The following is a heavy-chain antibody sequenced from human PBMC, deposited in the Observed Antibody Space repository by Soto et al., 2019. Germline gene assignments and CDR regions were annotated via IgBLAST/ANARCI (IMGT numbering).Heavy chain of an antibody. J-gene: IGHJ4*02. CDR2: IIPIFGTA. D-gene: IGHD2-8*01. V-gene: IGHV1-69*13. Sequence: SVKVSCKASGCTFSSYAISWVRQAPGQGLEWMGGIIPIFGTANYAQKFQGRVTITADESTSTAYMELSSLRSEDTAVYYCARSPQRDCTNGVCYFDYWGQGTLVTVSS. CDR3: ARSPQRDCTNGVCYFDY. CDR1: GCTFSSYA.